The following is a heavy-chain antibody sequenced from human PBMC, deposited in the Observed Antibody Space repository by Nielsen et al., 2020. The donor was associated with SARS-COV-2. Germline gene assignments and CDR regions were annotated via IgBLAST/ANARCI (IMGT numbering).Heavy chain of an antibody. J-gene: IGHJ6*02. CDR2: IYYSGST. CDR1: GGSISSSSYY. Sequence: SETLSLTCTVSGGSISSSSYYWGWIRQPPGKGLEWIGSIYYSGSTYYNPSLKSRVTISVDTSKNQFSLKLSSVTAADTAVYYCARDRRYSSGPGDGMDVWGQGTTVTVSS. V-gene: IGHV4-39*02. CDR3: ARDRRYSSGPGDGMDV. D-gene: IGHD6-19*01.